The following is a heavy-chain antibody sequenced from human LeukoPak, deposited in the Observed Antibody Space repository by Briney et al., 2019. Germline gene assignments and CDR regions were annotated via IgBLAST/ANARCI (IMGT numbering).Heavy chain of an antibody. CDR3: ARDRVGSTDYFDY. CDR1: GFTFSSYA. J-gene: IGHJ4*02. V-gene: IGHV3-30-3*01. Sequence: GGSLRLSCAASGFTFSSYAMHWVRQAPGKGLEWVAVISYDGSNKYYADSVKGRFTISRDNSKNTLYLQMNSLRAEDTAVYYCARDRVGSTDYFDYWGQGTLVTVSS. CDR2: ISYDGSNK. D-gene: IGHD1-26*01.